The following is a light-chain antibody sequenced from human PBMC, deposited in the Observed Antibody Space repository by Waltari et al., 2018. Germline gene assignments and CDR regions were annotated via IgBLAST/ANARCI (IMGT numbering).Light chain of an antibody. CDR2: DAS. CDR1: QGIRNS. J-gene: IGKJ1*01. CDR3: QHYYSAPWT. Sequence: DIQMTQSPSSLSASVGDRVSITCRASQGIRNSLAWYQQKPGKAPKFLLYDASRLESGVPSRFSGSGSGTDYTLTISSLQPGDFATYYCQHYYSAPWTFGQGTKVEMK. V-gene: IGKV1-NL1*01.